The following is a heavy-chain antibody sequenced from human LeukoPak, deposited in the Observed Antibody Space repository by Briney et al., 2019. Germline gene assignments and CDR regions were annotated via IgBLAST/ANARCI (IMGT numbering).Heavy chain of an antibody. Sequence: TGGSLRLSCAASGFTFSSYGMHWIRQGPGKGREWVSYISSSGSTIYYADSVKGRFTISRDNAKNSLYLQMNSLRAEDTAVYYCARERRERIAVADELLRVWYFDLWGRGTLVTVSS. CDR2: ISSSGSTI. D-gene: IGHD6-19*01. V-gene: IGHV3-48*04. CDR3: ARERRERIAVADELLRVWYFDL. CDR1: GFTFSSYG. J-gene: IGHJ2*01.